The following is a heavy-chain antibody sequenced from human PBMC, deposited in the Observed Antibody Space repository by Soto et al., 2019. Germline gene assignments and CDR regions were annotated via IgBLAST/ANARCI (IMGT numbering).Heavy chain of an antibody. Sequence: SETLFLTCGVFDDSTLSRYWWTWVRQPPGRGLEWIGEITQTGTTNYNPSLKSRLTISVDTSKKQFSLTLSSVTAADTAVYSCVRVRPGTIFGYWGQGGLLTVSS. D-gene: IGHD3-3*01. V-gene: IGHV4-4*02. CDR1: DDSTLSRYW. CDR3: VRVRPGTIFGY. J-gene: IGHJ4*02. CDR2: ITQTGTT.